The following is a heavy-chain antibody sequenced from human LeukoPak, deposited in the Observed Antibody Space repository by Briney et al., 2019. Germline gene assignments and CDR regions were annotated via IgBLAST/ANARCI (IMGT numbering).Heavy chain of an antibody. D-gene: IGHD6-19*01. CDR3: ARGTGWPHFDY. Sequence: SQTLSLTCAISGDSVSRDSIAWNWIRQSPSRGLEWLGRTYYKSAWYNDYAVHMKSRIAISPDTSKNQFSLQLNSVTPDDTAVYYCARGTGWPHFDYWGQGILVTVSS. CDR2: TYYKSAWYN. CDR1: GDSVSRDSIA. V-gene: IGHV6-1*01. J-gene: IGHJ4*02.